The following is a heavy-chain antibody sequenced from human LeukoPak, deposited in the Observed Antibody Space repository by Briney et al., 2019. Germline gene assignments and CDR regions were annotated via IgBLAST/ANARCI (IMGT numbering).Heavy chain of an antibody. CDR1: GGSFSGYY. Sequence: SETLSLTCAVYGGSFSGYYWSWIRQPPGKGLEWIGEINHSGSTNYNPSLKSRVTISVDTSKNQFSLRLSSVTAADTAVCYCARKYSSSWSEDYWGQGTLVTVSS. V-gene: IGHV4-34*01. CDR3: ARKYSSSWSEDY. J-gene: IGHJ4*02. CDR2: INHSGST. D-gene: IGHD6-13*01.